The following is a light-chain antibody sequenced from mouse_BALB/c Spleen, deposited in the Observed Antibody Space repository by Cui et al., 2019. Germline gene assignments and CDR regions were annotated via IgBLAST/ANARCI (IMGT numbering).Light chain of an antibody. CDR2: WAS. CDR3: QQYSSYPT. Sequence: DIVMTQSHKFMSTSVGDRVSITCKASQDVGTAVAWYQQKPGQSPKLLIYWASTRHTGVPDRFTGSGSGTDSTLTISNVQSEDLADYFCQQYSSYPTFGGGTKLEIK. CDR1: QDVGTA. J-gene: IGKJ1*01. V-gene: IGKV6-23*01.